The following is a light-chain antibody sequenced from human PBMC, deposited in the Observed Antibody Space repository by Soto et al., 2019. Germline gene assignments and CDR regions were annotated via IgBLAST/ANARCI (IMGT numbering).Light chain of an antibody. J-gene: IGKJ1*01. CDR2: DAS. CDR3: QQRRNWWT. Sequence: EIVLTQSPANLSLSPGERATLSCRASQSVSSYLAWYQQKPGQAPRLLIYDASNRATGIPARFSGSGSGTDFTLTISSLEPEDFGVYYCQQRRNWWTFGQGTKVAIK. V-gene: IGKV3-11*01. CDR1: QSVSSY.